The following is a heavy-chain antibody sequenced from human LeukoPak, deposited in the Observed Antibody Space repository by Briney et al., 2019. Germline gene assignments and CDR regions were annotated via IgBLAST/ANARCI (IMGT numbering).Heavy chain of an antibody. CDR2: IYYSGST. Sequence: SQTLSLTCTVSGGSISSGGYYWSWIRQHPGKGLEWIGYIYYSGSTYYNPSLKGRVTISVDTSKNQFSLKLSSVTAADTAVYYCAGEPYRYCSGGSCYPYNWFDPWGQGTLVTVSS. CDR3: AGEPYRYCSGGSCYPYNWFDP. J-gene: IGHJ5*02. D-gene: IGHD2-15*01. CDR1: GGSISSGGYY. V-gene: IGHV4-31*03.